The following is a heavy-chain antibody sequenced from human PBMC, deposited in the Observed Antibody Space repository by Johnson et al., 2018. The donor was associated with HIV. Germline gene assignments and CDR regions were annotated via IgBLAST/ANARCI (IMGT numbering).Heavy chain of an antibody. CDR1: GFTFSSYD. V-gene: IGHV3-20*04. D-gene: IGHD3-10*01. CDR3: AKGTSEGRVNAFEI. Sequence: EQLVESGGGLVQPGGSLRLSCVASGFTFSSYDMHWVRQVPGEGLEWVSGINWNGGSTNYADSVKGRFSISRDNAKNSLYLQMKSLRVEDTAVYYCAKGTSEGRVNAFEIWGQGTMVTVSS. J-gene: IGHJ3*02. CDR2: INWNGGST.